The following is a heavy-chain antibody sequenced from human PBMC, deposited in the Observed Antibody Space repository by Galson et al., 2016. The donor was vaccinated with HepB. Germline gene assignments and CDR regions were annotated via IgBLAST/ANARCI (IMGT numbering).Heavy chain of an antibody. CDR2: IYGDGTT. V-gene: IGHV3-53*01. D-gene: IGHD3-10*01. CDR3: AREPFIMGAITGPNNYYYYYGMDV. CDR1: GFTVSGDY. Sequence: SLRLSCAASGFTVSGDYMSWVRQAPGKGLEWVSVIYGDGTTYYADSVKGRFTISRDNSKNTLFLQMNSLRTEDTAVYYCAREPFIMGAITGPNNYYYYYGMDVWGQGTTVTVSS. J-gene: IGHJ6*02.